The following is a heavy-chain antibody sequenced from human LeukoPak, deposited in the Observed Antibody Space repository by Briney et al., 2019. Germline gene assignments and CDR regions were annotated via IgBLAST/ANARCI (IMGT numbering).Heavy chain of an antibody. D-gene: IGHD3-10*01. V-gene: IGHV3-23*01. Sequence: GGSLRLSCAASGYTFSSYAIRWVRQAPGKGLEWVSSITGSSASTYYADSVKGRFTISRDNSKNTLYLQMNSLRAEDTAVYFCAKLDYYGTHWGQGTLVTVSS. CDR1: GYTFSSYA. CDR3: AKLDYYGTH. J-gene: IGHJ4*02. CDR2: ITGSSAST.